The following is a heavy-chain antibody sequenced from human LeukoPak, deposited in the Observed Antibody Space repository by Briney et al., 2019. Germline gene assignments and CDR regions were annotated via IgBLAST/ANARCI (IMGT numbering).Heavy chain of an antibody. CDR2: IYYSGST. CDR1: GGSISSSSYY. CDR3: ASICSSTSCHTYAFDP. D-gene: IGHD2-2*02. Sequence: SETLSLTCTVSGGSISSSSYYWGWIRQPPGKGLEWIGSIYYSGSTYYNPSLKSRVTISVDTSKNQFSLKLSSVTAADTAVYYCASICSSTSCHTYAFDPWGQGTLVTVSS. V-gene: IGHV4-39*01. J-gene: IGHJ5*02.